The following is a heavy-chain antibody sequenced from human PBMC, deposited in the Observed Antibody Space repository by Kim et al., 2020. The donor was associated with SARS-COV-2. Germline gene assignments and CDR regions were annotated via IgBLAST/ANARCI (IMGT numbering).Heavy chain of an antibody. D-gene: IGHD1-26*01. V-gene: IGHV3-23*01. CDR2: ISGSGGST. CDR1: GFTFSSYA. CDR3: AKARYSGSYRLQEDYYYYGMDV. J-gene: IGHJ6*02. Sequence: GGSLRLSCAASGFTFSSYAMSWVRQAPGKGLEWVSAISGSGGSTYYADSVKGRFTISRDNSKNTLYLQMNSLRAEDTAVYYCAKARYSGSYRLQEDYYYYGMDVWGQGTTVTVSS.